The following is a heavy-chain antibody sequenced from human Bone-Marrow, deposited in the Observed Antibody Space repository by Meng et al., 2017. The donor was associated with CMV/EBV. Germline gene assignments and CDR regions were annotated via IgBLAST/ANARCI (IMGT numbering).Heavy chain of an antibody. V-gene: IGHV3-23*05. CDR1: GFTLSIYT. Sequence: GEPLKISCVASGFTLSIYTMGWVRQAPGKGLEWVATFDWLLGRPLYGDSVRGRFSLSKDTSENTLYLQMSSLRVDDTGVYYCAKAVSSKSPYRAFDILALGTKVSVSS. D-gene: IGHD2-2*01. J-gene: IGHJ3*02. CDR3: AKAVSSKSPYRAFDI. CDR2: FDWLLGRP.